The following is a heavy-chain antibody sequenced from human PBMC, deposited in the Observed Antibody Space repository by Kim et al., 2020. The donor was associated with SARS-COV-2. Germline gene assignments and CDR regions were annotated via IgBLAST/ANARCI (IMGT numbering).Heavy chain of an antibody. J-gene: IGHJ4*02. V-gene: IGHV3-48*03. D-gene: IGHD3-10*01. CDR3: ARDRGRGSFDY. CDR2: ISGSGSTI. Sequence: GGSLRLSCAASGFTFSSYEMNWVRQAPGKGLEWVSYISGSGSTIYYADSVKGRFTISRDNAKNSLYLQMNSLRAEDTAVYYCARDRGRGSFDYWGQGTLVTVSS. CDR1: GFTFSSYE.